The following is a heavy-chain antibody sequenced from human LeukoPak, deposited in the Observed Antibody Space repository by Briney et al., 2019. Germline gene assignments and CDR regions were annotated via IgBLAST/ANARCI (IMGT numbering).Heavy chain of an antibody. CDR1: GFTFTRYA. V-gene: IGHV3-23*01. CDR3: AKGFGDTTFGVVTAYDY. Sequence: GRSLRLSCAASGFTFTRYAMAWVRRAPGKGLEWVSTISGSGGTTYYPDSVKGRFTISRDNSNNTLYLQMNSLDADDTALYYCAKGFGDTTFGVVTAYDYWGQGILVTVSS. J-gene: IGHJ4*02. D-gene: IGHD3-3*01. CDR2: ISGSGGTT.